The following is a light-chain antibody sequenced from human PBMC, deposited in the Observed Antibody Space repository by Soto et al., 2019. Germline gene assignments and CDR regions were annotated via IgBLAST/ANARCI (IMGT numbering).Light chain of an antibody. CDR3: QVWDSSSDHPEV. J-gene: IGLJ2*01. V-gene: IGLV3-21*02. CDR2: DDS. CDR1: NIGSKS. Sequence: SYELTQPPSVSVAPGQTARITCGGNNIGSKSVHWYQQKPGQAPVLVVYDDSERPSGIPERFSGSNSGNTATLTISRVEAGDEAEYYCQVWDSSSDHPEVFGGGTQLTV.